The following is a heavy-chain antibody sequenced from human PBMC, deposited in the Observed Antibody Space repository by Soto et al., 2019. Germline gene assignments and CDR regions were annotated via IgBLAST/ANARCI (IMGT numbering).Heavy chain of an antibody. V-gene: IGHV3-15*01. CDR2: IKSITDGGTT. D-gene: IGHD2-2*01. Sequence: GGSLRLSCASSGITFSNAWMTWVRQAPGKGLEWVGRIKSITDGGTTDYAAPVKGRFTISRDDSKDTLYLQMNNLRTEDTAVYHCTTDSADIVVVPATFGMDVWGQGTTVTVSS. J-gene: IGHJ6*02. CDR1: GITFSNAW. CDR3: TTDSADIVVVPATFGMDV.